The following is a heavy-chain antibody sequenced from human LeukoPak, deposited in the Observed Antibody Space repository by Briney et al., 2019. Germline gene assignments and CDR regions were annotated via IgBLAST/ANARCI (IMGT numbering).Heavy chain of an antibody. J-gene: IGHJ3*02. CDR2: IYYSGST. Sequence: SETLSLTCTVSGGSISSGSYYWSWIRQPPGKGLEWIGYIYYSGSTNYNPSLKSRVTISVDTSKNQFSLKLSSVTAADTAVYYCARVGYYYDSSGYYTDAFDIWGQGTMVTVSS. V-gene: IGHV4-61*01. CDR1: GGSISSGSYY. CDR3: ARVGYYYDSSGYYTDAFDI. D-gene: IGHD3-22*01.